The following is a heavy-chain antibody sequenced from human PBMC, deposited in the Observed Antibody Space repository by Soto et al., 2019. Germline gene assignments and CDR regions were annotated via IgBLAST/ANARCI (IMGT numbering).Heavy chain of an antibody. V-gene: IGHV3-21*01. CDR1: GFTFSSYS. Sequence: EVQLVESGGGLVKPGGSLRLSCEASGFTFSSYSINWVRQAPGKGLEWVSSISIIGDYTYYADSVKGRFTISRDNAKNSLFLQMDSLRAEDTAVYFCARDSKNRQDGMDVWGQGPTVTVSS. CDR3: ARDSKNRQDGMDV. CDR2: ISIIGDYT. D-gene: IGHD4-4*01. J-gene: IGHJ6*02.